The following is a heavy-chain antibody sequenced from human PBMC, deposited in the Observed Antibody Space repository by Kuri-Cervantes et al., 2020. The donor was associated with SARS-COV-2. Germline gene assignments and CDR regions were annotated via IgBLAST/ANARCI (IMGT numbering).Heavy chain of an antibody. D-gene: IGHD6-13*01. CDR2: ISSSSSTV. Sequence: GESLKISCAASGFTFSSYSMNWVRQAPGKGLEWVSYISSSSSTVYYADSVKGRFTISRDNAKNSLYLQMNSLRAEDTAVYYCARSARAAGTYYYYGMDVWGQGTTVTVSS. V-gene: IGHV3-48*01. J-gene: IGHJ6*02. CDR3: ARSARAAGTYYYYGMDV. CDR1: GFTFSSYS.